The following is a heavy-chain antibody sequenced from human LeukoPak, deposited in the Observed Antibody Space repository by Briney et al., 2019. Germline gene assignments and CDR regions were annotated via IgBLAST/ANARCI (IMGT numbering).Heavy chain of an antibody. J-gene: IGHJ4*02. D-gene: IGHD1-26*01. CDR2: ISAYNGNT. V-gene: IGHV1-18*01. CDR1: GYTFTSYG. Sequence: GASVTVSCTASGYTFTSYGISWVRQAPGQGLERMGWISAYNGNTNYAQKLQGRVTMTTDTSTSTAYMELRSLRSDDTAVYYCARAWVVGVPGCDYWGQGTLVTVSS. CDR3: ARAWVVGVPGCDY.